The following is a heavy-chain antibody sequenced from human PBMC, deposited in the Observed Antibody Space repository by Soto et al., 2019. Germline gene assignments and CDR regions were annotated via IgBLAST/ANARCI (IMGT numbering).Heavy chain of an antibody. D-gene: IGHD5-18*01. Sequence: QVQLQESGPGLVKPSQTLSLTCTVSGGSISSGDYYWSWIRQPPGKGLEWIGYIYYSGSTYYNPSRKTRVTIGVDTSKTQFSLKLRSVTAAATAVYSWARASPVVTDVWGQGTTVTVSS. CDR2: IYYSGST. J-gene: IGHJ6*02. CDR1: GGSISSGDYY. V-gene: IGHV4-30-4*01. CDR3: ARASPVVTDV.